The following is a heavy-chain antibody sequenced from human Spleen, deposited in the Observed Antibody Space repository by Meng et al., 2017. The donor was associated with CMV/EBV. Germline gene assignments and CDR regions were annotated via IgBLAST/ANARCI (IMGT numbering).Heavy chain of an antibody. CDR1: GFTFSSYA. V-gene: IGHV3-7*01. J-gene: IGHJ4*02. Sequence: SGFTFSSYAMSWVRQAPGKGLEWVANIKQDGSEKYYVDSVKGRFTISRDNAKNSLYLQMNSLRAEDTAVYYCAREGYDFWSGYSDYWGQGTLVTVSS. CDR2: IKQDGSEK. CDR3: AREGYDFWSGYSDY. D-gene: IGHD3-3*01.